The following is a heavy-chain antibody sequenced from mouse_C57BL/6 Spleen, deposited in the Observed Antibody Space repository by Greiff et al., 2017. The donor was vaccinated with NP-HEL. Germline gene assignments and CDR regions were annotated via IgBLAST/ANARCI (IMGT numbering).Heavy chain of an antibody. CDR3: ARSDEWLRAFDY. V-gene: IGHV1-18*01. CDR1: GYTFTDYN. Sequence: EVHLVESGPELVKPGASVKIPCKASGYTFTDYNMDWVKQSHGKSLEWIGDINPNNGGTIYNQKFKGKATLTVDKSSSTAYMELRSLTSEETAVYYCARSDEWLRAFDYWGQGTTLTVSS. J-gene: IGHJ2*01. CDR2: INPNNGGT. D-gene: IGHD2-2*01.